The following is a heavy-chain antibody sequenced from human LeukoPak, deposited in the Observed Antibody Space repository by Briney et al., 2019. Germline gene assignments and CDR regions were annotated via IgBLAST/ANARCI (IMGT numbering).Heavy chain of an antibody. Sequence: GGSLRLSCVVSGFTFTSSWMTWVRQAPGKGLEWVANIKEDGSVQHYVDSVKGRFTISRDNAKNSLYVQMNSLRAEDTALYYCAREPGLGYAFDIWGRGTMLTVSS. CDR1: GFTFTSSW. J-gene: IGHJ3*02. V-gene: IGHV3-7*01. CDR2: IKEDGSVQ. D-gene: IGHD3-10*01. CDR3: AREPGLGYAFDI.